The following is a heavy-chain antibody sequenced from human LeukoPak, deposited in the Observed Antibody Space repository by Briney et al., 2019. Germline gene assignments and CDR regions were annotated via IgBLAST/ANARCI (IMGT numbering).Heavy chain of an antibody. D-gene: IGHD3-9*01. CDR1: GFTFSSYA. CDR2: ISGSGGST. J-gene: IGHJ4*02. Sequence: GGYLRLSCAASGFTFSSYAMSWVRQAPGKGLEWVSAISGSGGSTYYADSVKGRFTISRDNSKNTLYLQMNSLRAEDTAVYYCAKGDYDILTGYYPVDYWGQGTLVTVSS. V-gene: IGHV3-23*01. CDR3: AKGDYDILTGYYPVDY.